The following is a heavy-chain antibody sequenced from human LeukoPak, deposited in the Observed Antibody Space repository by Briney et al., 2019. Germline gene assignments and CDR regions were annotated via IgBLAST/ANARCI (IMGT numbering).Heavy chain of an antibody. J-gene: IGHJ3*02. D-gene: IGHD1-26*01. Sequence: AGGSLRLSCAAPGFSLTTYEMKWVRQAPGEGLEWVSYISSSGDSIYYADSVKGRFTISRDNAKNSLSLQMNSLRAEDTAIYYCARDRRVGATWSVGAFDIWGQGTTVTVSS. CDR1: GFSLTTYE. CDR2: ISSSGDSI. CDR3: ARDRRVGATWSVGAFDI. V-gene: IGHV3-48*03.